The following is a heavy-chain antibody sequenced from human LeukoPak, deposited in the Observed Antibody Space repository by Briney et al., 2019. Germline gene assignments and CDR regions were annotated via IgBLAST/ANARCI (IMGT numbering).Heavy chain of an antibody. D-gene: IGHD5-18*01. CDR1: GGSFSGYY. Sequence: SETLSLTCAVYGGSFSGYYWSWIRQPPGKGLEWIGEINHSGSTNYNPSLKSRVTISVDTSKNQFSLKLSSVTAADTAVYYCARGRGYSYTDLDYWGQGTLVTVSS. CDR2: INHSGST. CDR3: ARGRGYSYTDLDY. J-gene: IGHJ4*02. V-gene: IGHV4-34*01.